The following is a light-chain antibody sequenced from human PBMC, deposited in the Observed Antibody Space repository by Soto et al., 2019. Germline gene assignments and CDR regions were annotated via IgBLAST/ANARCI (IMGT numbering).Light chain of an antibody. V-gene: IGKV1-5*03. J-gene: IGKJ1*01. Sequence: DIQMTQSPSTLSASVGDRVTITCRASQSISSWLAWYQQKPGKAPKLLIYKASSLESGVPSIFSGSGSGTEFTLAISSLQPDDFATYCCQQYNSYWTFGQGTKVEIK. CDR3: QQYNSYWT. CDR1: QSISSW. CDR2: KAS.